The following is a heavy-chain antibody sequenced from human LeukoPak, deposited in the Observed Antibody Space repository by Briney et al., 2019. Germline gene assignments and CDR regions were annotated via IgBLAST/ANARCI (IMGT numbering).Heavy chain of an antibody. Sequence: SETLSLTCTVSGSSIRSGSYYWSWIRQPAGKGLEWIGHIYTRGTTNYNPSVKSRVTVSLDTSKSQISLKLSSVTAADTAIYYCARVYTVMGATTVDHYHYYMDVWGKGTTVTVSS. CDR1: GSSIRSGSYY. CDR2: IYTRGTT. D-gene: IGHD5-18*01. CDR3: ARVYTVMGATTVDHYHYYMDV. V-gene: IGHV4-61*09. J-gene: IGHJ6*03.